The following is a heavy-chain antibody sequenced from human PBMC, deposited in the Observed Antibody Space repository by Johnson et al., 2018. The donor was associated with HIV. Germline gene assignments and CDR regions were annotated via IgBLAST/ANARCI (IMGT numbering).Heavy chain of an antibody. V-gene: IGHV3-30*02. CDR2: IRYDGGNK. CDR1: GFTFSSYG. CDR3: ALGTHSFNI. D-gene: IGHD3-3*02. Sequence: QVQLVESGGGLIQPGGSLRLSCAASGFTFSSYGMHWVRQAPGKGLEWVAFIRYDGGNKYYADSVKGRFTISRDNSKNTLYLQMNSLRGEDTAIYYCALGTHSFNIWGQGTMVTVSS. J-gene: IGHJ3*02.